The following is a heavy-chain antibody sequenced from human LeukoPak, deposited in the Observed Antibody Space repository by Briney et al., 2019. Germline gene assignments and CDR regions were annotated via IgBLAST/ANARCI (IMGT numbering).Heavy chain of an antibody. CDR2: VDPEDGET. CDR1: GYTFTDYY. CDR3: ASEGGCCSSTSCYSGY. V-gene: IGHV1-69-2*01. D-gene: IGHD2-2*02. J-gene: IGHJ4*02. Sequence: ASVKISCKVSGYTFTDYYMHWVQQAPGKGLEWMGLVDPEDGETIYAEKFQGRVTITADTSTDTAYMELSSLRSEDTAVYYCASEGGCCSSTSCYSGYWGQGTLVTVSS.